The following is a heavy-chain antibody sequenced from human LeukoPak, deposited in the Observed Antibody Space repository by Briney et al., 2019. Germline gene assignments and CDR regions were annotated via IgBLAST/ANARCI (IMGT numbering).Heavy chain of an antibody. CDR3: ARGGPTPTGWFGELLPNFNDPYGMDV. V-gene: IGHV1-18*01. J-gene: IGHJ6*02. CDR1: GYTFTSYG. CDR2: ISAYNGNS. D-gene: IGHD3-10*01. Sequence: ASEKVSGKASGYTFTSYGISWVRQAPGQGLEWMGWISAYNGNSNYAQKLQGRVTMTTDTSTSTAYMELRSLRSDDTAVYYCARGGPTPTGWFGELLPNFNDPYGMDVWGQGTTVTVSS.